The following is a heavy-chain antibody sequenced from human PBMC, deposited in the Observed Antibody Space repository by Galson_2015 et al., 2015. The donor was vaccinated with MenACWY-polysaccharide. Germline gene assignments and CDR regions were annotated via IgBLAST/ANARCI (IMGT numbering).Heavy chain of an antibody. D-gene: IGHD1-7*01. CDR3: ATCDLNSFAFAI. CDR1: GHTFTDYY. V-gene: IGHV1-2*06. CDR2: IDPNSGST. J-gene: IGHJ3*02. Sequence: SVKVSCKASGHTFTDYYIHWVRQAPGQGLEWMGRIDPNSGSTNYDQKLQGRVTMTRVTSIRTAHMELTRLTSDDTAVYYCATCDLNSFAFAIWGQGTKVTVSS.